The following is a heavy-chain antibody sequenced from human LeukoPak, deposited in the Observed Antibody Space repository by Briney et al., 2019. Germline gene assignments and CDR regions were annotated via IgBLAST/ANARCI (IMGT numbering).Heavy chain of an antibody. Sequence: GGSLRLSCAASGFTFSSYAMTWVRQAPGKGLEWVSTISGVGGNTYYADSVKGRFTISRDNSKNTLYLQMNSLRAEDTAVYYCAKRGGYFDYWGQGTLVTVSS. V-gene: IGHV3-23*01. CDR3: AKRGGYFDY. J-gene: IGHJ4*02. CDR2: ISGVGGNT. CDR1: GFTFSSYA.